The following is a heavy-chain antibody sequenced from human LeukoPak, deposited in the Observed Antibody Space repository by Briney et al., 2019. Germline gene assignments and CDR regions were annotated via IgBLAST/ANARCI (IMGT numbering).Heavy chain of an antibody. Sequence: GGSLRLSSAPSGFTFRSYWMHWVRQAPGKGLVWVSRINSDGSSTSCADSVKGRFTISRDNAKNTLYLHMNSLRAEDTAVYYCARVEYGSGSYYKYNWFDPWGQGTLVTVSS. D-gene: IGHD3-10*01. CDR3: ARVEYGSGSYYKYNWFDP. J-gene: IGHJ5*02. CDR1: GFTFRSYW. CDR2: INSDGSST. V-gene: IGHV3-74*01.